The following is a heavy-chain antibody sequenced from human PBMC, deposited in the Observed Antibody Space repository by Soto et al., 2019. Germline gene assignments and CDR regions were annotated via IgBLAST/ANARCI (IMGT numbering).Heavy chain of an antibody. V-gene: IGHV1-8*02. CDR3: ARELAYSLDY. CDR2: MNPNSGNT. Sequence: TSVKVSCKASGYTFTSYGISWVRQAPGQGLEWMGWMNPNSGNTVYAQKFQGRVTMTRNTSISTAYMELSSLRSEDTAVYYCARELAYSLDYWGQGTLVTVSS. D-gene: IGHD2-15*01. J-gene: IGHJ4*02. CDR1: GYTFTSYG.